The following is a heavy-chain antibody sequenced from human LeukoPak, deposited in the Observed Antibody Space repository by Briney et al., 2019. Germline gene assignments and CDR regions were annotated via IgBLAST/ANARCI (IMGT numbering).Heavy chain of an antibody. J-gene: IGHJ4*02. CDR3: ARHGGSLDYFDS. D-gene: IGHD2-15*01. Sequence: SETLSLTCTVSGGSIIGSTSYWGWIRQPPGKGLDWIGIINYSGSTYYNPSLRSRVTISVDSPKNQFFLRLTSLTAADTALYYCARHGGSLDYFDSWGPGSLVIVSS. V-gene: IGHV4-39*01. CDR2: INYSGST. CDR1: GGSIIGSTSY.